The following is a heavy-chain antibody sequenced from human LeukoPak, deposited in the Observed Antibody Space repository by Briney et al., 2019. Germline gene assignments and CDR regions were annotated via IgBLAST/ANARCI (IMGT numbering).Heavy chain of an antibody. J-gene: IGHJ4*02. D-gene: IGHD3-22*01. CDR3: ARNNYYDSSGYPHDY. V-gene: IGHV3-48*01. CDR1: GFTFSSYS. CDR2: ISSSRSTI. Sequence: GGSLRLSCAASGFTFSSYSMNWVRQAPGEGLEWVSYISSSRSTIYYADSVKGRFTISRDNAKKSLYLQMNSLRAEDTAVYYCARNNYYDSSGYPHDYWGQGTLVTVSS.